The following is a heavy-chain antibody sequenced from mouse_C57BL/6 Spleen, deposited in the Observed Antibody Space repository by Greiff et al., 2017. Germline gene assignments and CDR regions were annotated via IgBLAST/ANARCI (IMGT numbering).Heavy chain of an antibody. J-gene: IGHJ4*01. CDR3: ARKRLAGRAMDY. CDR1: GSTFTSYW. Sequence: VQLQQPGAELVKPGASVKLSCKASGSTFTSYWMQWVKQRPGQGLEWIGEIDPSDSYTNYNQKFKGKATLTVDTSSSTAYMQLSSLTSEDSAVYYCARKRLAGRAMDYWGQGTSVTVSS. V-gene: IGHV1-50*01. CDR2: IDPSDSYT. D-gene: IGHD3-2*02.